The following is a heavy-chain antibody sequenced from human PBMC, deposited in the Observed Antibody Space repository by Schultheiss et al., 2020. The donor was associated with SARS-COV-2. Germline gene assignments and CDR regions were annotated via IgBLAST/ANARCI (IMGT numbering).Heavy chain of an antibody. J-gene: IGHJ3*02. CDR3: ARGVVPAAIDAFDI. D-gene: IGHD2-2*01. V-gene: IGHV5-51*01. CDR1: GYSFTSYW. Sequence: GGSLRLSCKGSGYSFTSYWISWVRQMPGKGLEWMGIIYSGDSDTRYSPSFQGQVTISADKSISTAYLQWSSLKASDTAMYYCARGVVPAAIDAFDIWGQGTMVTVSS. CDR2: IYSGDSDT.